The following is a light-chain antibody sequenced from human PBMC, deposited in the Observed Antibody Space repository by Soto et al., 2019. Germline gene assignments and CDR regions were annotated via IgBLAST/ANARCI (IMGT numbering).Light chain of an antibody. J-gene: IGKJ1*01. CDR1: QRVSSY. V-gene: IGKV3-11*01. CDR3: QQRSTFRT. Sequence: EIVLTQSPPTLSLSPGERATLPCRASQRVSSYLAWYQQKPGQAPRLLIYDASNRATGIPARFSGSGSGTAFTLTISSLEPEDFAVYYCQQRSTFRTFGQGTKVDIK. CDR2: DAS.